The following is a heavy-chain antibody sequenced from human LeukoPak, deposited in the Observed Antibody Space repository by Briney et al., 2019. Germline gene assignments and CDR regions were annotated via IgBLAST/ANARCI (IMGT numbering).Heavy chain of an antibody. Sequence: PSETLSLTCTVSGGSISSNAYYWNWIRPPPGKGLHWSGNAYSSGVGNYNPSLTSRVTMSVETSKNQFSLKLTSLTAADTAVYYCAREEFLHEIDSSGSFVYWGQGTLVTVSS. V-gene: IGHV4-39*07. CDR1: GGSISSNAYY. CDR3: AREEFLHEIDSSGSFVY. J-gene: IGHJ4*02. CDR2: AYSSGVG. D-gene: IGHD3-22*01.